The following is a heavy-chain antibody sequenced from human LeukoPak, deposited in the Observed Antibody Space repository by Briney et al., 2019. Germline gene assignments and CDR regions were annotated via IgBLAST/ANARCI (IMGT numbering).Heavy chain of an antibody. J-gene: IGHJ4*02. CDR3: ATDLATVVVVTNY. V-gene: IGHV1-24*01. Sequence: EASVKVSCKVSGHTVTELSMHWVRPAPGKGPEWMGGFDPEDGELIYAQKFQGRVPMTEDTSTDTAYMELSSLRSEDTAVYYCATDLATVVVVTNYWGQGTLVTVSS. CDR2: FDPEDGEL. D-gene: IGHD4-23*01. CDR1: GHTVTELS.